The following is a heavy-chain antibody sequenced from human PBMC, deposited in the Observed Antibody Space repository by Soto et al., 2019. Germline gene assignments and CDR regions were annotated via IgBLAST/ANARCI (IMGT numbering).Heavy chain of an antibody. V-gene: IGHV3-23*01. CDR2: ISGSGGST. J-gene: IGHJ4*02. CDR1: GFPFKSYA. CDR3: TNDPRRDY. Sequence: GGSPSLSWGSSGFPFKSYAMIWVRKAPGKGLEWVSAISGSGGSTYYADSVKGRFTISRDNSKNTLYLQMNSLRAEDTAVYYCTNDPRRDYWGQGTLVNGSS.